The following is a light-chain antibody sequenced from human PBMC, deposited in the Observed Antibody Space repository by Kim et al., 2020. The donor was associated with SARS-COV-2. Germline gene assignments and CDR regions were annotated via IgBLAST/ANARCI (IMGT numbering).Light chain of an antibody. CDR3: TSYTRSDTWV. CDR1: SSGVGAYNL. V-gene: IGLV2-14*03. CDR2: DVS. J-gene: IGLJ3*02. Sequence: GQSVTISCTGTSSGVGAYNLVSWYQQHPGKAPKFMIHDVSQRPSGVSNRFSGSKSGNTASLTISGLQAEDEADYYCTSYTRSDTWVFGGGTKVTVL.